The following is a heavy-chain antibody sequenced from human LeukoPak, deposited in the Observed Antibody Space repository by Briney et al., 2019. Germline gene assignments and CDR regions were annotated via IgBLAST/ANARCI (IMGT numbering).Heavy chain of an antibody. CDR1: GFTFSTYA. D-gene: IGHD1-26*01. J-gene: IGHJ3*02. CDR2: ISGSGAST. V-gene: IGHV3-23*01. CDR3: AKDKGSYFDAFDI. Sequence: GGSLRLSCAASGFTFSTYAMSWVRQAPGKGLEWVSAISGSGASTFYADSVKGRFTISRDNSKNTLYLQMNGLRAEDTAVYYCAKDKGSYFDAFDIWGQGTMVTVSS.